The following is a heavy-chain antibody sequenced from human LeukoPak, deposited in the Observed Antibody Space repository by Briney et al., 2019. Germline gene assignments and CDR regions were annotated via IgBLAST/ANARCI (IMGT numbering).Heavy chain of an antibody. CDR2: ITISGHTK. CDR3: ARGDPHADL. J-gene: IGHJ5*02. CDR1: GFTFSSYS. V-gene: IGHV3-48*04. Sequence: AGGSLRLSCAASGFTFSSYSMNWVRQAPGKGLEWIADITISGHTKNYADSVKGRFTISRDNAGTSLYLQMNSLRVEDTGVYYCARGDPHADLWGQGTLVTVSS.